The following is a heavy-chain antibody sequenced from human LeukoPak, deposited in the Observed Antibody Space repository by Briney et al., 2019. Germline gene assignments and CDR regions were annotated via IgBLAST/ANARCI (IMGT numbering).Heavy chain of an antibody. CDR3: AKNDFWSGYYYYGMDV. Sequence: PGGSLRLSCAASGFTFDDYAMHWVRQAPGKGLEWVSGITWNSGSIGYADSVKGRFTISRDNSKNTLYLQMNSLRAEDTAVYYCAKNDFWSGYYYYGMDVWGQGTTVTVSS. J-gene: IGHJ6*02. CDR2: ITWNSGSI. D-gene: IGHD3-3*01. CDR1: GFTFDDYA. V-gene: IGHV3-9*01.